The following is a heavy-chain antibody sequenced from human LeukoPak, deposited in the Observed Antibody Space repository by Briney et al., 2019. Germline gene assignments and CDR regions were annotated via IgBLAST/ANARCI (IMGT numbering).Heavy chain of an antibody. CDR3: ARDLGSGSFYPSYYYYYGMDV. J-gene: IGHJ6*02. CDR1: GFTFSSYS. Sequence: PGGSLRLSCAASGFTFSSYSMTWVRQAPGKGLEWVSSISSSSSYIYYADSVKGRFTISRDNAKNSLYLQMNSLRAEDTAVYYCARDLGSGSFYPSYYYYYGMDVWGQGTTVTVSS. V-gene: IGHV3-21*01. D-gene: IGHD3-10*01. CDR2: ISSSSSYI.